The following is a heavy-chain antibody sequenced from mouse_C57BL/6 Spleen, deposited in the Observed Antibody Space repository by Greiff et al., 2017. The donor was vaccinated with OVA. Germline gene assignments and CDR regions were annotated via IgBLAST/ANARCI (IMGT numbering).Heavy chain of an antibody. CDR2: IDPSDSET. Sequence: QVQLQQPGAELVRPGSSVKLSCKASGYTFTSYWMHWVKQRPIQGLEWIGNIDPSDSETHYNQKFKDKATLTVDKSSSTAYMQLSSLTSEDSAVYYCARERSYGNYEGYAMDDWGQGTSVTVSS. CDR3: ARERSYGNYEGYAMDD. J-gene: IGHJ4*01. D-gene: IGHD2-1*01. V-gene: IGHV1-52*01. CDR1: GYTFTSYW.